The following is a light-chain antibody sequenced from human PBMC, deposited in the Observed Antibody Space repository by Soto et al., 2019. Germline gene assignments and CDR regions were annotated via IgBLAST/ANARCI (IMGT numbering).Light chain of an antibody. CDR2: GAS. CDR1: QSVSRK. J-gene: IGKJ1*01. CDR3: QQYTNWPKT. Sequence: IVVTQAPATLSVSPGESATLSCRASQSVSRKLVWYQQKHGQAPRLLIYGASTRATGIPAKFSGSGSGTELTITISSLQSEDFEVYYCQQYTNWPKTFGQGTKVDIK. V-gene: IGKV3D-15*01.